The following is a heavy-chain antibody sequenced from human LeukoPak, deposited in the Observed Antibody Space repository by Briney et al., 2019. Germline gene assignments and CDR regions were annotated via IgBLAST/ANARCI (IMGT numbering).Heavy chain of an antibody. V-gene: IGHV3-30*03. CDR3: ARGDYGGKKGGVDY. CDR1: GFTFSDHY. Sequence: GGSLRLPCAASGFTFSDHYMDWVRQAPGKGLEWVAVISYDGSIEYYADSVKGRFTISRDNSKNTLYLQMNSLRAEDTAVYYCARGDYGGKKGGVDYWGQGTLVTVSS. CDR2: ISYDGSIE. J-gene: IGHJ4*02. D-gene: IGHD4-23*01.